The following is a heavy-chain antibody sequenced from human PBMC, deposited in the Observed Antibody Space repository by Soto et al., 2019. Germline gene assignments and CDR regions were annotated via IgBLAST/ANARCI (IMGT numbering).Heavy chain of an antibody. CDR3: ARIGYCSGGSCLGGYYYYYMDV. V-gene: IGHV3-21*01. CDR2: ISSSGSYI. D-gene: IGHD2-15*01. Sequence: EVQLVESGGGLVKPGGSLRLSCAASGFTFSSYSMNWVRQAPGKGLEWVSSISSSGSYIYYADSVKGRFTISRDNAKNSLYLQMNSLRAEDTAVYYCARIGYCSGGSCLGGYYYYYMDVWGKGTTVTVSS. CDR1: GFTFSSYS. J-gene: IGHJ6*03.